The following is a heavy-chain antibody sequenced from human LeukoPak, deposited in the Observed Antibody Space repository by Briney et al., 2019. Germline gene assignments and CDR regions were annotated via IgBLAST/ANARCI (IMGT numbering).Heavy chain of an antibody. V-gene: IGHV3-21*01. J-gene: IGHJ4*02. CDR3: AREKGLSSGLDY. CDR2: ISSSSSYI. CDR1: GFTFSSYS. D-gene: IGHD2/OR15-2a*01. Sequence: GGSLRLSCAASGFTFSSYSMNWVRQAPGKGLEWVSSISSSSSYIYYADSVKGRFTISRDNAKNSLYLQMNSLRAKDTAVYYCAREKGLSSGLDYWAREPWSPSPQ.